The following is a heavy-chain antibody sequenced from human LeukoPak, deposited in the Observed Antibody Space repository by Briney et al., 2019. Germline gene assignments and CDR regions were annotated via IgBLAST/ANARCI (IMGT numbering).Heavy chain of an antibody. V-gene: IGHV3-74*03. D-gene: IGHD5-18*01. J-gene: IGHJ5*02. Sequence: GGSLRLSCVASGFTFSNYWMHWVRQDPGKGLVWFSRINSDGSSTTYADSVKGRFTISRDNAKNTLYLQMNSLRAEDTAVYYCTRDPHGYWWFDPWGQGTLVTVSS. CDR3: TRDPHGYWWFDP. CDR1: GFTFSNYW. CDR2: INSDGSST.